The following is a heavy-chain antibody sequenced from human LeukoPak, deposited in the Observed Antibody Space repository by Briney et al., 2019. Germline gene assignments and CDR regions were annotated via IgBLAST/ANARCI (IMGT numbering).Heavy chain of an antibody. V-gene: IGHV3-21*01. CDR3: ARDWEGPLGYFDY. J-gene: IGHJ4*02. CDR1: GFTFSSYT. CDR2: ISSSSSYI. D-gene: IGHD1-26*01. Sequence: KTGGSLRLSCAASGFTFSSYTMNWVRQAPGKGLEWVSSISSSSSYIYYADSVKGRFTISRDNAKNSLNLQMNSLRAEDTAVYYCARDWEGPLGYFDYWGQGTLVTVSS.